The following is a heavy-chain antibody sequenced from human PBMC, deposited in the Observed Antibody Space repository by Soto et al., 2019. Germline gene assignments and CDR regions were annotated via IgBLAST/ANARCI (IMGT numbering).Heavy chain of an antibody. CDR1: GFSVSSNY. D-gene: IGHD1-26*01. J-gene: IGHJ4*02. V-gene: IGHV3-53*04. Sequence: GGSLRLSCAVSGFSVSSNYMSWVRQAPGKGLDWVSVIYSDGTTYYVDSVKGRFTISRHISKNTLYLQMDSLRTEDTAVYYCARYIVGPYYFDYWGQGTPVTVSS. CDR2: IYSDGTT. CDR3: ARYIVGPYYFDY.